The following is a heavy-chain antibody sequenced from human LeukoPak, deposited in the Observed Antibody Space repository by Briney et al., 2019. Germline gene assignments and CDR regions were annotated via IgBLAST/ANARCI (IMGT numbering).Heavy chain of an antibody. J-gene: IGHJ4*02. CDR2: IYYSGST. Sequence: SETLSLTCTVSGGSVSSGSYYWSWIRQPPGKGLEWIGYIYYSGSTNYNPSLKSRVTISVDTSKKQFSLKLSSVTAADTAVYCCARGAYSYGFFDYWGQGTLVTVSS. CDR1: GGSVSSGSYY. V-gene: IGHV4-61*01. D-gene: IGHD5-18*01. CDR3: ARGAYSYGFFDY.